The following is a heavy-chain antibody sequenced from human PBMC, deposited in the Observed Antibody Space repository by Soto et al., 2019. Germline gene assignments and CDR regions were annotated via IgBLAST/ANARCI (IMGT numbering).Heavy chain of an antibody. V-gene: IGHV3-23*01. CDR3: AKDPGAYYDFWSGYLSP. CDR2: ISGSGGST. J-gene: IGHJ4*02. Sequence: GGSLRLSCAASGFTFSSYAMSWVRQAPGKGLEWVSAISGSGGSTYYADSVKGRFTISRDNSKNTLYLQMNSLRAEDTAVYYCAKDPGAYYDFWSGYLSPWGQGTLVTVSS. D-gene: IGHD3-3*01. CDR1: GFTFSSYA.